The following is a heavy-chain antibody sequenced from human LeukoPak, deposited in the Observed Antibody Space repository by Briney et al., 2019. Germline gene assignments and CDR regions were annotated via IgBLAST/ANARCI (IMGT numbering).Heavy chain of an antibody. CDR1: GYSISSGYY. V-gene: IGHV4-38-2*02. CDR2: IYHSGST. J-gene: IGHJ4*02. Sequence: SETLSLTCTVSGYSISSGYYWGWIRQPLGRGLEWIGSIYHSGSTFYNPSLKTRVTMSVDTSKNQFSLKLSSVTAADTAVYYCARAGRSGNYGYYFDYWGQGTLVTVSS. CDR3: ARAGRSGNYGYYFDY. D-gene: IGHD1-26*01.